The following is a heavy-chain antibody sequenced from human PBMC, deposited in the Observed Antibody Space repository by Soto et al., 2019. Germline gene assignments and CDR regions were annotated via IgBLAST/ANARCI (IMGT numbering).Heavy chain of an antibody. V-gene: IGHV4-59*08. Sequence: SETLSLTCTVSGGSISSYYWSWIRQPPGKGLEWIGYIYYSGSTNYNPSLKSRVTISVDTSKNQFSLKLSSVTAADTAVYYCARIYCSGGSCYGAGWFDPWGQGTLVTVSS. CDR2: IYYSGST. CDR1: GGSISSYY. J-gene: IGHJ5*02. CDR3: ARIYCSGGSCYGAGWFDP. D-gene: IGHD2-15*01.